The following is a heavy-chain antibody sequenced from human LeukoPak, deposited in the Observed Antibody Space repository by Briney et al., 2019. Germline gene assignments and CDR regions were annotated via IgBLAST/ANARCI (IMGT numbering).Heavy chain of an antibody. Sequence: SETLSLTCTVSGGSISTYYWSWIRQPPGEGLEWIGSIYYSGTTHSNPSLKSRVTMSVDTSKNQFSLKVSSVTAADTAVYYCARDRCGGDCYSTSRRNAFDIWGQGTMVTVSS. CDR1: GGSISTYY. V-gene: IGHV4-59*01. CDR3: ARDRCGGDCYSTSRRNAFDI. CDR2: IYYSGTT. D-gene: IGHD2-21*02. J-gene: IGHJ3*02.